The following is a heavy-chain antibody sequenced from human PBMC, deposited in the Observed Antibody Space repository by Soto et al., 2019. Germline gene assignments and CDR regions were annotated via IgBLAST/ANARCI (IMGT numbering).Heavy chain of an antibody. CDR2: ISSSGYT. CDR3: AGVDPRMDQRLAFDY. D-gene: IGHD6-19*01. CDR1: GFTFSDYY. V-gene: IGHV3-11*06. Sequence: TGGSLRLSCAASGFTFSDYYMNWIRQAPGKGLEWVSYISSSGYTNYADSAKGRLTISSDNAKNSLYLQRNSRRVEDTAAYYYAGVDPRMDQRLAFDYWGQGTLVTVSS. J-gene: IGHJ4*02.